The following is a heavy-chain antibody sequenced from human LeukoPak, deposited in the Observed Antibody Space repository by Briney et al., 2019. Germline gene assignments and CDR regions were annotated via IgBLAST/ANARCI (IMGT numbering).Heavy chain of an antibody. CDR1: GFTFSNYW. V-gene: IGHV3-15*01. Sequence: GGSLRLSCAASGFTFSNYWMSWVRQAPGKGLEWVGPIKSKTDGGTTDYAAPVKGRFTNSRDDSKNTLYLQMNSLNTEDTAVYYCTTLSQYWGQGTLVTVSS. CDR2: IKSKTDGGTT. CDR3: TTLSQY. J-gene: IGHJ4*02.